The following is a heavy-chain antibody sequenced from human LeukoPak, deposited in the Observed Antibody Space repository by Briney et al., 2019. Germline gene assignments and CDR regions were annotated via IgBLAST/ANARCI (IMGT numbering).Heavy chain of an antibody. J-gene: IGHJ4*02. CDR3: ARDRGDYGDYALFDY. D-gene: IGHD4-17*01. Sequence: SETLSLTCTVSGGSIISYYWSWIRQPPGKGLEWIGYIYSSGSTNYNPPLKSRATISEDTSKNHFSLRLRSVTAADTAIYYCARDRGDYGDYALFDYWGQGTLVTVSS. V-gene: IGHV4-59*01. CDR2: IYSSGST. CDR1: GGSIISYY.